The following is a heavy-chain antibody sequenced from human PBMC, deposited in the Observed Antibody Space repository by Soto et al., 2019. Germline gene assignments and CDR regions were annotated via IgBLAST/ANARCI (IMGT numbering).Heavy chain of an antibody. CDR1: GFSVSSNY. Sequence: PGGSLRLSCAASGFSVSSNYMNWVRQAPGKGLEWVSVIYSSGDTHYTDSVKGRFTVSRDSSENALYLEMKSLRAEDTAVYYCARVGKHYYDSSGYAQGDFDYWGQGTLVTVSS. J-gene: IGHJ4*02. D-gene: IGHD3-22*01. CDR3: ARVGKHYYDSSGYAQGDFDY. V-gene: IGHV3-53*01. CDR2: IYSSGDT.